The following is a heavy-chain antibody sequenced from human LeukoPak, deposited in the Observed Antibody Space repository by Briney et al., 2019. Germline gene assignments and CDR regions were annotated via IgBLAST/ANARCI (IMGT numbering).Heavy chain of an antibody. J-gene: IGHJ4*02. CDR2: ISGSGDST. V-gene: IGHV3-23*01. CDR3: AKDQEVWSVYYFDY. CDR1: GFTFNNYA. Sequence: GGSLRLSCAASGFTFNNYAMSWVRQARGKGLEWVSAISGSGDSTSYADSVKGRFTISRDNSKNTLYLQMNSLRAEDTAVYYCAKDQEVWSVYYFDYWGQGTLVTVSS. D-gene: IGHD3-10*01.